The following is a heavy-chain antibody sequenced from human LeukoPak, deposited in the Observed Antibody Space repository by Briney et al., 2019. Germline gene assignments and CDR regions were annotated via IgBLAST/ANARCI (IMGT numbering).Heavy chain of an antibody. Sequence: GGSLRLSCAASGFTFSDYYMSWIRQAPGKGLEWVSYISSSGSTIYYADSVKGRFTISRDNSKNTLYLQMNSLRAEDTAVYYCAKQGDFYYDFWSGYYYFDYWGQGTLVTVSS. D-gene: IGHD3-3*01. CDR1: GFTFSDYY. J-gene: IGHJ4*02. CDR3: AKQGDFYYDFWSGYYYFDY. V-gene: IGHV3-11*01. CDR2: ISSSGSTI.